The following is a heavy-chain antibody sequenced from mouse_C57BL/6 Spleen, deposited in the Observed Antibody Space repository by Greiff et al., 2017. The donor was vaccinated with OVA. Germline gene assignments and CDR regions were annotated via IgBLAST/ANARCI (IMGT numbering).Heavy chain of an antibody. CDR1: GYAFTNYL. CDR2: INPGSGGT. CDR3: ARSGQLGSYWYFDV. D-gene: IGHD4-1*02. V-gene: IGHV1-54*01. J-gene: IGHJ1*03. Sequence: VQLQQSGAELVRPGTSVKVSCKASGYAFTNYLIEWVKQRPGQGLEWIGVINPGSGGTNYNEKFKGKATLTADKSSSTAYMQLSSLTSEDSAVYYCARSGQLGSYWYFDVWGTGTTVTVSS.